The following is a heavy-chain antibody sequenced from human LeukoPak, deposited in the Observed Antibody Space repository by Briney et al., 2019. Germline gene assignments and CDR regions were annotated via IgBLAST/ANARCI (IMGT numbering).Heavy chain of an antibody. Sequence: GGSLRLSCAASRFTFSSYAMSWVRQAPGKGLEWVSVISGGGGNTAYADSVKGRFTIPRDNSKTTLVLQMNSLRAEDTAVYYCAKDHAFWSGYYFDYWGQGTLVTVSS. CDR2: ISGGGGNT. CDR1: RFTFSSYA. V-gene: IGHV3-23*01. J-gene: IGHJ4*02. D-gene: IGHD3-3*01. CDR3: AKDHAFWSGYYFDY.